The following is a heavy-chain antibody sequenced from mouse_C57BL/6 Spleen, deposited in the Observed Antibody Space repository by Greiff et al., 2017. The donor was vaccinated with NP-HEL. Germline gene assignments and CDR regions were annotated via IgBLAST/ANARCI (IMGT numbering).Heavy chain of an antibody. V-gene: IGHV5-6*01. Sequence: EVKVVESGGDLVKPGGSLKLSCAASGFTFSSYGMSWVRQTPDKRLEWVATISSGGSYTYYPDSVKGRFTISRDNAKNTLYLQMSSLKSEDTAMYYCARQRDDGYLDYWGQGTTLTVSS. D-gene: IGHD2-3*01. J-gene: IGHJ2*01. CDR3: ARQRDDGYLDY. CDR1: GFTFSSYG. CDR2: ISSGGSYT.